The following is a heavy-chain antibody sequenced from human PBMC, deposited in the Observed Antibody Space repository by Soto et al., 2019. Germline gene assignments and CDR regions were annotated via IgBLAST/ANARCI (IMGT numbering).Heavy chain of an antibody. J-gene: IGHJ4*02. CDR3: TRGWNQKDY. CDR2: IKNKAYGGTT. Sequence: PGGSLRLSCTASGFTFGDYTMSWFRQAPGKGLEWVGLIKNKAYGGTTEYAASVKDRFTISRDDPKRIAYLQMNSLKTEDTAVYYCTRGWNQKDYWGQGTRVTVSS. V-gene: IGHV3-49*03. CDR1: GFTFGDYT. D-gene: IGHD6-19*01.